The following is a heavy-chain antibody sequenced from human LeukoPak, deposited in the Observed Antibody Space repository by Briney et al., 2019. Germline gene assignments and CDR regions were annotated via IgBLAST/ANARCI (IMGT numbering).Heavy chain of an antibody. CDR1: GFTFSSYG. V-gene: IGHV3-33*01. CDR3: ARDVWARSSSTPRG. J-gene: IGHJ4*02. D-gene: IGHD2-2*01. CDR2: IWYDGSNK. Sequence: GGSLRPSCAASGFTFSSYGMHWVRQAPGKGLEWVAVIWYDGSNKYYADSVKGRFTISRDNSKNTLYLQMNSLRAEDTAVYYCARDVWARSSSTPRGWGQGTLVTVSS.